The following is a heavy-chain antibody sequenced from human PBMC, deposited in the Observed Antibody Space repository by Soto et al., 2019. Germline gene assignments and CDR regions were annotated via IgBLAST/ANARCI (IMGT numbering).Heavy chain of an antibody. D-gene: IGHD2-8*02. J-gene: IGHJ4*01. CDR1: GYRFARYW. Sequence: GESLEISCKGSGYRFARYWITWVRQKPGKGLGWMGRIDPSECQTYYSPSFRGHVTLPATQSITPVFLQWSRLRAWDTASYYFEKQIEDSDTGAKFNYNFDPWGQGTPVTVSS. CDR3: EKQIEDSDTGAKFNYNFDP. CDR2: IDPSECQT. V-gene: IGHV5-10-1*01.